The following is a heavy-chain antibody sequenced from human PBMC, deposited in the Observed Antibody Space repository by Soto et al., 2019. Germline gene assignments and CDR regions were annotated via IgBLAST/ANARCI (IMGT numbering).Heavy chain of an antibody. Sequence: QVQLVQSGAEVKKPGASVKVSCKASGYTFSNYDISWVRQAPGQRLEWMGWISTNNGNIDHAQKLQGRVTMTTDTSTTTAYMELRSLRSDDTAVYYCGRVTIAVAGWAFDYWGQGTLVTVSS. D-gene: IGHD6-19*01. J-gene: IGHJ4*02. CDR1: GYTFSNYD. CDR3: GRVTIAVAGWAFDY. CDR2: ISTNNGNI. V-gene: IGHV1-18*04.